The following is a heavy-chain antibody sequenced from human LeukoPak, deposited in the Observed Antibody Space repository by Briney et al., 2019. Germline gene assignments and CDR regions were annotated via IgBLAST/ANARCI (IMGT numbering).Heavy chain of an antibody. CDR2: ISSSSSTI. CDR3: ARMNFAYCGGDCYSGGFDY. Sequence: GGSLRLSCAASGFTFSSYSMNWVRQAPGKGLEWVSYISSSSSTIYYADSVKGRFTISRDNAKNSLYLQMNSLRAEDTAVYYCARMNFAYCGGDCYSGGFDYWGQGTLVTVSS. J-gene: IGHJ4*02. CDR1: GFTFSSYS. D-gene: IGHD2-21*02. V-gene: IGHV3-48*01.